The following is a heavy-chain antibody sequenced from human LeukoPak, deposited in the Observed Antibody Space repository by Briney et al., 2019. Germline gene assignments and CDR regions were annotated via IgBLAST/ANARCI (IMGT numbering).Heavy chain of an antibody. J-gene: IGHJ4*02. CDR2: ISNDGVT. Sequence: GGSLRLSCAVSGFTVSSYYMSWVRQAPGKGLESVSVISNDGVTYYADSVKGRFTISRDNSKNTVYLQMNSLRAEDTAVYYCAKSPGLDYYGSGSSEYYFDYWGQGTLVTVSS. CDR1: GFTVSSYY. CDR3: AKSPGLDYYGSGSSEYYFDY. D-gene: IGHD3-10*01. V-gene: IGHV3-53*01.